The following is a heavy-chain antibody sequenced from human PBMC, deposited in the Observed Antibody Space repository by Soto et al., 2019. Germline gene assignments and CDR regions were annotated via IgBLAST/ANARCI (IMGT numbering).Heavy chain of an antibody. CDR2: IIPIFGTA. CDR1: GGTFSSYA. J-gene: IGHJ6*02. Sequence: ASVKVSCKASGGTFSSYAISWVRQAPGQGLEWMGGIIPIFGTANYAQKFQGRVTITADKSTSTAYMELSSLRSEDTAVYYCARATIFGVVIMGSGYYGMDVWGQGTTVTVSS. CDR3: ARATIFGVVIMGSGYYGMDV. D-gene: IGHD3-3*01. V-gene: IGHV1-69*06.